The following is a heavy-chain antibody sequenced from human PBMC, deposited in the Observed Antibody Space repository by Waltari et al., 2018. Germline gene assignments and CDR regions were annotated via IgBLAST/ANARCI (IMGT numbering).Heavy chain of an antibody. CDR3: ARDRDYGDYDAFDI. Sequence: QVQLQESGPGLVKPSQTLSLTCTVSGGSLSRGGYYWSWIRQPPGKGLEWIGYIYYSGSTYYNPSLKSRVTISVDTSKNQFSLKLSSVTAADTAVYYCARDRDYGDYDAFDIWGQGTMVTVSS. CDR1: GGSLSRGGYY. V-gene: IGHV4-31*03. CDR2: IYYSGST. J-gene: IGHJ3*02. D-gene: IGHD4-17*01.